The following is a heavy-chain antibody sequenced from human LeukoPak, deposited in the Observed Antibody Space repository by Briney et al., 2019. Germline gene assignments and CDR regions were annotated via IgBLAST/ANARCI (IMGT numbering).Heavy chain of an antibody. J-gene: IGHJ4*02. CDR1: GFTFSSYA. D-gene: IGHD3-22*01. V-gene: IGHV3-23*01. Sequence: GGSLRLSCAASGFTFSSYAMSWVRQAPGKGLEWVSAISGSGGSTYYADSVKGRFTISRDNSKNALYLQMNSLRAEDTAVYYCAKEGYEIVVVIIDYWGQGTLVTVSS. CDR2: ISGSGGST. CDR3: AKEGYEIVVVIIDY.